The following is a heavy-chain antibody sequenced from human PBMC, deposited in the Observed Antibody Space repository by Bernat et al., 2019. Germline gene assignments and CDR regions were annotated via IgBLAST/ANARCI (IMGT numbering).Heavy chain of an antibody. V-gene: IGHV3-23*04. CDR2: ISGSGGST. CDR1: GFTFSSYA. J-gene: IGHJ3*02. D-gene: IGHD6-13*01. Sequence: VQLVESGGGVVQPGRSLRLSCAASGFTFSSYAMSWVRQAPGKGLEWVSAISGSGGSTYYADSVKGRFTISRDNSKNTLYLQMNSLRAEDTAVYYCAKGRGWDSSSWYLNGAFDIWGQGKMVTVSS. CDR3: AKGRGWDSSSWYLNGAFDI.